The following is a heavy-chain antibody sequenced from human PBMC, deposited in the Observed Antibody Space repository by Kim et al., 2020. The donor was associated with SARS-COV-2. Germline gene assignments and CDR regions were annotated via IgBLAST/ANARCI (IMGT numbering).Heavy chain of an antibody. CDR2: INPNSCGT. Sequence: ASVKVSCKASGYTFTGYYMHWVRQAPGQGLEWMGRINPNSCGTNYAQKFQGRVTMTRDTSISTAYMELSRLRSDDTAVYYFARTGAPRGFDYWGQGTLVTVSS. D-gene: IGHD3-10*01. CDR1: GYTFTGYY. V-gene: IGHV1-2*06. J-gene: IGHJ4*02. CDR3: ARTGAPRGFDY.